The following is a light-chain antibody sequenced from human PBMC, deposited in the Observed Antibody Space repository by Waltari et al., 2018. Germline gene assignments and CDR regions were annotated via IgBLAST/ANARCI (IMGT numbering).Light chain of an antibody. J-gene: IGLJ2*01. V-gene: IGLV2-23*02. CDR1: SSAVGSYPL. CDR2: DVT. CDR3: SSYAGSNTVVV. Sequence: QSALTQPASVSGSPGQSITLSCTGASSAVGSYPLVSWYQQHPGKAPKLLIYDVTQRPSGVSDRFSGSKSGNTAPLTISGLQAEDEADYHCSSYAGSNTVVVFGGGTKVTVL.